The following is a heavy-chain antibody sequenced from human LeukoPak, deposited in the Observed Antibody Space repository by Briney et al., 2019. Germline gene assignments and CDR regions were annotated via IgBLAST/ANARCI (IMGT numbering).Heavy chain of an antibody. D-gene: IGHD5-12*01. J-gene: IGHJ4*02. Sequence: GGSLRPSCAASGFTFSSYWMSWVRQAPGKGLEWVANIKQDGSEKYYVDSVKGRFTISRDNAKNSLYLQMNSLRAEDTAVYYCARAGLGYSGYEYYFDYWGQGTLVTVSS. CDR2: IKQDGSEK. CDR1: GFTFSSYW. CDR3: ARAGLGYSGYEYYFDY. V-gene: IGHV3-7*01.